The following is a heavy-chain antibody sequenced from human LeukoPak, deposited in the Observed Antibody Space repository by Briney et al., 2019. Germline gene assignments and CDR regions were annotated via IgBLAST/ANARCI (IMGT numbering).Heavy chain of an antibody. J-gene: IGHJ6*02. CDR2: IYPGDSDT. CDR1: GYSFTSYW. V-gene: IGHV5-51*01. CDR3: ARGSGWSYYYYGMDV. D-gene: IGHD6-19*01. Sequence: GESLQISCKGSGYSFTSYWIGWVRQMPGKGLEWMGIIYPGDSDTRYSPSFQGQVTISADKSISTAYLQWSSLKASDTAMYYCARGSGWSYYYYGMDVWGQGTTVTVSS.